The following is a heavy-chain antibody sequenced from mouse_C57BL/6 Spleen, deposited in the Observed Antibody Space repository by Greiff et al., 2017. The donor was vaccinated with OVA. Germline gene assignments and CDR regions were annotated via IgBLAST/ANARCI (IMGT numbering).Heavy chain of an antibody. D-gene: IGHD2-10*01. V-gene: IGHV1-55*01. CDR1: GYTFTSYW. J-gene: IGHJ4*01. Sequence: QVQLQQPGAELVTPGASVKMSCKASGYTFTSYWITWVKQRPGQGLEWIGDIYPGSGSTNYNEKFKSKATLTVDTSSSTAYMQLSSLTSEDSAVYYCAKAEAYYGKGVYAMDYWGQGTTVTVSS. CDR2: IYPGSGST. CDR3: AKAEAYYGKGVYAMDY.